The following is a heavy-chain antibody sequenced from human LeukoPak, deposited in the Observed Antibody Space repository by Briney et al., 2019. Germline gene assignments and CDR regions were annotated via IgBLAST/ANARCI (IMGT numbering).Heavy chain of an antibody. CDR3: ASQRRSGSYPPALNY. CDR1: GFTFSNDD. V-gene: IGHV3-23*01. Sequence: PGGSLRLSCAGSGFTFSNDDLNWVRQAPGKGLEWVAGMSGDGRRTDYAGSVKGRFTISRDNSKNTLYLQMNSLRAEDTAVYYCASQRRSGSYPPALNYWGQGTLVTVSS. J-gene: IGHJ4*02. CDR2: MSGDGRRT. D-gene: IGHD1-26*01.